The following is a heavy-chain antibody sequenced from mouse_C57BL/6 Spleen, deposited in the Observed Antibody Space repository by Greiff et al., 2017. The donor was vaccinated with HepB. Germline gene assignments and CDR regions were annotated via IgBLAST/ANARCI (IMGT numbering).Heavy chain of an antibody. D-gene: IGHD1-1*01. CDR3: ARRLLREGYAMDY. CDR1: GYSFTDYN. V-gene: IGHV1-39*01. CDR2: INPNYGTT. Sequence: VHVKQSGPELVKPGASVKISCKASGYSFTDYNMNWVKQSNGKSLEWIGVINPNYGTTSYNQKFKGKATLTVDQSSSTAYMQLNSLTSEDSAVYYCARRLLREGYAMDYWGQGTSVTVSS. J-gene: IGHJ4*01.